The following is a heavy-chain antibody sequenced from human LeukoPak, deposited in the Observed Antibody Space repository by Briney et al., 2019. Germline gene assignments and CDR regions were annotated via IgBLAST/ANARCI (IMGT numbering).Heavy chain of an antibody. CDR1: GGSISSGSYY. CDR3: AIQVWPWGGFDY. Sequence: SETLSLTCTVSGGSISSGSYYWSWIRQPAGKGLEWIGRIYTSGSTNYNPSLKSRVTISVDTSKNQFSLKLSSVTAADTAVYYCAIQVWPWGGFDYWGQGTLVTVSS. CDR2: IYTSGST. V-gene: IGHV4-61*02. J-gene: IGHJ4*02. D-gene: IGHD3-16*01.